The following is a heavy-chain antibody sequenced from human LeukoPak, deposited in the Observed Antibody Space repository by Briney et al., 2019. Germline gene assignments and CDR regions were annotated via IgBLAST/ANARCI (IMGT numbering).Heavy chain of an antibody. D-gene: IGHD2-21*01. J-gene: IGHJ4*02. CDR3: AGLGLGWSRPFGY. V-gene: IGHV4-30-4*01. CDR2: IYYSGST. Sequence: PSQTLSLTCTVSGDSTSSADYYWGWIRQPPGKGLEWIGYIYYSGSTYYNPSLKSRVTISVDTSKNQFSLKLSSVTAADTAVYYCAGLGLGWSRPFGYWGQGTLVTVSS. CDR1: GDSTSSADYY.